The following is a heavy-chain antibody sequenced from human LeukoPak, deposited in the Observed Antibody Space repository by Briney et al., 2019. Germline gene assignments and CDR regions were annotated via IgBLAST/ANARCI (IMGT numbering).Heavy chain of an antibody. CDR3: ARQVELIAVAIDY. V-gene: IGHV4-4*07. Sequence: SETLSLTCTVSGDSISSYYWSWIRQPAGKGLEWIGRIYSSGSINYNPSLKSRVTMSIDTSKNQLSLKLSSVTAADTAVYYCARQVELIAVAIDYWGQGTLVTVSS. CDR1: GDSISSYY. J-gene: IGHJ4*02. CDR2: IYSSGSI. D-gene: IGHD6-19*01.